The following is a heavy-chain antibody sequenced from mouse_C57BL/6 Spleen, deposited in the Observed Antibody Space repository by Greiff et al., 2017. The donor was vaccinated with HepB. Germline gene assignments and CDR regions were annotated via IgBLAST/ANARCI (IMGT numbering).Heavy chain of an antibody. D-gene: IGHD1-1*01. CDR3: AREPYGSSYGCAY. CDR2: IHPNSGST. V-gene: IGHV1-64*01. Sequence: QVQLQQPGAELVKPGASVKLSCKASGYTFTSYWMHWVKQRPGQGLEWIGMIHPNSGSTNYNEKFKSKATLTVDKSSSTAYMQLSSLTSEDSAVYYCAREPYGSSYGCAYWGQGTLVTVSA. CDR1: GYTFTSYW. J-gene: IGHJ3*01.